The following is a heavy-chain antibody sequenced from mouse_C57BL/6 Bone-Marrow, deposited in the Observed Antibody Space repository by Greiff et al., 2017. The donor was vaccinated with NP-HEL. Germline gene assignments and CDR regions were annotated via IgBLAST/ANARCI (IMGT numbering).Heavy chain of an antibody. CDR1: GYTFTSYW. V-gene: IGHV1-69*01. CDR2: IDPSDSYT. D-gene: IGHD1-1*01. Sequence: VQLQQPGAELVMPGASVKLSCKASGYTFTSYWMHWVKQRPGQGLEWIGEIDPSDSYTNYNQKFKGKSTLTVAKSSSTAYMQLSSLTSEDSAVYYCALITTVVAPYAMDYWGQGTSVTVSS. J-gene: IGHJ4*01. CDR3: ALITTVVAPYAMDY.